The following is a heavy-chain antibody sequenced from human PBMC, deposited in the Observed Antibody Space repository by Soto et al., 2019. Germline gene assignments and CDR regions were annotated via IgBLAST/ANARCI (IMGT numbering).Heavy chain of an antibody. CDR1: GGSTSSYY. J-gene: IGHJ5*02. CDR2: IYSSGST. V-gene: IGHV4-59*01. CDR3: ARAIPPQQLTWFDP. Sequence: QVQLQESGPGLVKPSETLSLTCTVSGGSTSSYYWTWIRQPPGKGLEWIGYIYSSGSTNYNPSLKSRVTISIDTSKNQFSLKLNSVTAADTAVYYCARAIPPQQLTWFDPWGQGTLVTVSS. D-gene: IGHD6-13*01.